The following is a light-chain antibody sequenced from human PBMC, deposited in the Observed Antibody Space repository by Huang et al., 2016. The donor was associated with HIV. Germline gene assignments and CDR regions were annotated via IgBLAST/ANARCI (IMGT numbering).Light chain of an antibody. V-gene: IGKV3-15*01. Sequence: EIVMTQSPATLSVSPGERATLSCRASQSVSSNLAGYQQKPDQAPRLRIYGASTRATSNPARFSGSVSGTEFTLTISSLQSEDFAVYYCQQYNNWPRTFGPGTKVDIK. CDR2: GAS. CDR1: QSVSSN. CDR3: QQYNNWPRT. J-gene: IGKJ3*01.